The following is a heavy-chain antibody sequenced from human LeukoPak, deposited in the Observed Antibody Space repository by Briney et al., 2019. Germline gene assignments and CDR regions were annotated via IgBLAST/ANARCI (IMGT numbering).Heavy chain of an antibody. CDR2: IIPIFGTA. D-gene: IGHD2-2*01. CDR3: ARDGGGYCSSTSCRGDY. CDR1: GGTFSSYA. Sequence: GASVKVSCKASGGTFSSYAISWVRQAPGQGLEWMGGIIPIFGTANYAQKFQGRVTITADESTSTAYMELSSLRSEDTAVYYCARDGGGYCSSTSCRGDYWGQETLVTVSS. J-gene: IGHJ4*02. V-gene: IGHV1-69*13.